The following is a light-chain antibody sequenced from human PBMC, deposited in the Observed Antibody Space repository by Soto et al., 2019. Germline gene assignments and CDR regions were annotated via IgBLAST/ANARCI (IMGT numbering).Light chain of an antibody. CDR3: LLYFDGVGV. J-gene: IGLJ3*02. Sequence: QTVVTQEPSLTVSPGGTVTITCGSGTGSVTTSHYPTWVQQKPGQPPRTLFYSTSNRQSWTPARFSASVGGGKAALTLSGVRPEDEADYYCLLYFDGVGVFGGGTKLTVL. CDR1: TGSVTTSHY. CDR2: STS. V-gene: IGLV7-43*01.